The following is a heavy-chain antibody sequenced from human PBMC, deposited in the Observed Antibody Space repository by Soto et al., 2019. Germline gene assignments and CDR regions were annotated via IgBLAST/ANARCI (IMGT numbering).Heavy chain of an antibody. CDR2: ISGTTNYI. Sequence: GGSLRLSCAASGFTFTRYSMNWVRQAPGKGLEWVSSISGTTNYIYYGDSMKGRFTISRDNAKNSLYLEMNSLRAEDTAVYYCARESEDLTSNFDYWGQGTLVTVSS. CDR3: ARESEDLTSNFDY. J-gene: IGHJ4*02. CDR1: GFTFTRYS. V-gene: IGHV3-21*06.